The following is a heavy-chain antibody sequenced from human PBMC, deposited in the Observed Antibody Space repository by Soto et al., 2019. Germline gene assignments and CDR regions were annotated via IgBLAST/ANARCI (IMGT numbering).Heavy chain of an antibody. Sequence: SETLSLTCAVFGGSISSGGYSWIWIRQPPGKGLEWIGYIYHSGSTYYNPSPKSRVTISVDRSKNQFSLKLSSVTAADTAVYYCARTPDIWGQGTMVTVSS. CDR2: IYHSGST. V-gene: IGHV4-30-2*01. CDR3: ARTPDI. J-gene: IGHJ3*02. CDR1: GGSISSGGYS.